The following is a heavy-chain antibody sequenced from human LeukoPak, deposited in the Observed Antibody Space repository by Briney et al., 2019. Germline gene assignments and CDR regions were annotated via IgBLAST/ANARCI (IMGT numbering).Heavy chain of an antibody. Sequence: PSETLSLTCVVCNGSISSSNWWSWVRQPPGKGLEWIGEINLSGSTNYNPSLKSRVIISIDKSKNHFSLKLSSVTAADTAVYYCARERGGDYAHGFDIWGQGTMVTVSS. CDR2: INLSGST. V-gene: IGHV4-4*02. D-gene: IGHD4-17*01. J-gene: IGHJ3*02. CDR1: NGSISSSNW. CDR3: ARERGGDYAHGFDI.